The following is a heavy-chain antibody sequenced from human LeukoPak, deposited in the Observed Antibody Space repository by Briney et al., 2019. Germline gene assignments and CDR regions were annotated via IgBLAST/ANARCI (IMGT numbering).Heavy chain of an antibody. D-gene: IGHD3-3*01. Sequence: ASVKVSCKASGYTFTGYYMHWVRQAPGQGLEWMGWINPNSGGTNYAQKFQGRVTMTRDTSISTAYMEPSRLRSDDTAVYYCARDRPRITIFGVVTQSGYFDYWGQGTLVTVSS. CDR1: GYTFTGYY. J-gene: IGHJ4*02. V-gene: IGHV1-2*02. CDR2: INPNSGGT. CDR3: ARDRPRITIFGVVTQSGYFDY.